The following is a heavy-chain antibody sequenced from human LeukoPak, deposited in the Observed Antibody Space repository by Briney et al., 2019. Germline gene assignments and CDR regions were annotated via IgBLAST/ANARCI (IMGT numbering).Heavy chain of an antibody. J-gene: IGHJ6*03. CDR2: MNPNSGNT. CDR3: ARGGKMASIGDYYYYMDI. Sequence: ASVKVSCKASGYTFTSYDINWVRQATGQGLEWMGWMNPNSGNTGYAQKFQGRVTMTRNTSISTAYMELSSLRSEDTAVYYCARGGKMASIGDYYYYMDIWGKGTTVTISS. D-gene: IGHD5-24*01. V-gene: IGHV1-8*01. CDR1: GYTFTSYD.